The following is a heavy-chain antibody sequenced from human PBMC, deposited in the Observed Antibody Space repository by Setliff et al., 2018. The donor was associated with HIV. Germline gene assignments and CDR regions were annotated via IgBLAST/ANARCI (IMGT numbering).Heavy chain of an antibody. CDR3: ARSRSSYYDILTGYRYYFDY. V-gene: IGHV4-39*01. CDR2: IYYSGSI. J-gene: IGHJ4*02. Sequence: PSETLSLTCTVSGGSISSSSYYWGWIRQPPGKGLEWIGSIYYSGSIYYNSSLKSRVTISVDTSKNQFSLKLSSVTAADTAVYYCARSRSSYYDILTGYRYYFDYWGQGTLVTVSS. D-gene: IGHD3-9*01. CDR1: GGSISSSSYY.